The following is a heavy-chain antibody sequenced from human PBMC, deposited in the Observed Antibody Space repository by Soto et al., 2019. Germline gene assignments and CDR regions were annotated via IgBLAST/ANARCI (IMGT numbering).Heavy chain of an antibody. CDR3: ARVFNGGYCSSSSCYSYGLDV. D-gene: IGHD2-2*01. CDR1: GGSISSGGYY. Sequence: QVQLKESGPGLVKPSQTLSLTCTVSGGSISSGGYYWSWIRHHPGKVLEWIGYIYYSGSTFYNPSLKSRLTISVDTSKKHFYLNLSSVTAADTAVYYCARVFNGGYCSSSSCYSYGLDVWGQGTTVTVSS. J-gene: IGHJ6*02. V-gene: IGHV4-31*03. CDR2: IYYSGST.